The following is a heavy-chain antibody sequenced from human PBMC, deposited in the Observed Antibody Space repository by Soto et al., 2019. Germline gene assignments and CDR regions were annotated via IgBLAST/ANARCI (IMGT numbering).Heavy chain of an antibody. CDR2: IYWSGNT. CDR1: GDSTSRGGYY. CDR3: ARGAADYGDAFDI. Sequence: LSLTCRVSGDSTSRGGYYWSWIRQHPGKGLEWIGYIYWSGNTYFNPSLKSRVSISLGTSSNQFSLNLTSVTAADTAVYYCARGAADYGDAFDIWGQGTTVTVSS. J-gene: IGHJ3*02. V-gene: IGHV4-31*03. D-gene: IGHD4-17*01.